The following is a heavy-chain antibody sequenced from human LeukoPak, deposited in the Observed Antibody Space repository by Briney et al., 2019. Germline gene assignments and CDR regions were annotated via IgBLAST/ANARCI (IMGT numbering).Heavy chain of an antibody. CDR1: GFTVSSNY. CDR3: ARVRLTGAMYNWFDP. Sequence: GGSLRLSCAASGFTVSSNYMSWVRQAPGKGLEWGSVIYSGGSTYYADSVKGRFTISRDNSKNTLYLQMNSLRAEDTAVYYCARVRLTGAMYNWFDPWGQGTLVTVSS. J-gene: IGHJ5*02. V-gene: IGHV3-66*01. D-gene: IGHD3-9*01. CDR2: IYSGGST.